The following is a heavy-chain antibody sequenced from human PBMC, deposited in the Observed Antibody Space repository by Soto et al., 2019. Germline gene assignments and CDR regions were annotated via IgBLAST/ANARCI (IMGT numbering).Heavy chain of an antibody. D-gene: IGHD3-3*01. Sequence: GGSLRLSCVASGFTFTDYVMSWVRQVPGKGLEWVSSISDGGERTDYRDSVRGRFTISRDNARFTLHLQMTSLRVDDTATYFCARDRSTDFGLDVGGQGTTVTVSS. CDR2: ISDGGERT. V-gene: IGHV3-23*01. J-gene: IGHJ6*02. CDR3: ARDRSTDFGLDV. CDR1: GFTFTDYV.